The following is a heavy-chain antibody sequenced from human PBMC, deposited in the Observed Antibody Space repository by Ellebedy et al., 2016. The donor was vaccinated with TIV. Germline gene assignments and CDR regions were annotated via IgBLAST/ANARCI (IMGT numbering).Heavy chain of an antibody. CDR1: GFTFSDYH. J-gene: IGHJ4*02. CDR2: ISGSGDRT. V-gene: IGHV3-23*01. D-gene: IGHD3/OR15-3a*01. Sequence: GESLKISCAASGFTFSDYHMNWVRQDPGKGLEWVSSISGSGDRTYYTDSVKGRFTISRDNSKNTLFLQMSSLRAEDTAVYFCARRSTDFAFDSWGQGTLVTVSS. CDR3: ARRSTDFAFDS.